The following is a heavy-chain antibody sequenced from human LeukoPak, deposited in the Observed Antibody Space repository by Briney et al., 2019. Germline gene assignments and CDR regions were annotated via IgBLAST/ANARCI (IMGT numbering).Heavy chain of an antibody. Sequence: PGGSLRLSCAASVFTFTDYWMTWVRQVPGKGLEWVANIQRGGSESYYVDSVKGRFTISRENAKNSLYLQMDSLRVEDTAVYYCARVGTWELQRVFDYWGQGTPVTVSS. D-gene: IGHD1-26*01. V-gene: IGHV3-7*01. J-gene: IGHJ4*02. CDR2: IQRGGSES. CDR1: VFTFTDYW. CDR3: ARVGTWELQRVFDY.